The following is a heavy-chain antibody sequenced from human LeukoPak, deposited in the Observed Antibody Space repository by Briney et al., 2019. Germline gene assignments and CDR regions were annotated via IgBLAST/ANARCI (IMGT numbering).Heavy chain of an antibody. CDR3: AKSNTLNIAVAGYYFDY. V-gene: IGHV3-9*03. CDR1: GFTFDDYA. CDR2: ISWNSGSI. Sequence: GGSLRLSCAASGFTFDDYAMHWVRQAPGKGLEWVSGISWNSGSIGYADSVKGRFTISRDNAKNSLYLQMNSLRAEDMALYYCAKSNTLNIAVAGYYFDYWGQGTLVTVSS. J-gene: IGHJ4*02. D-gene: IGHD6-19*01.